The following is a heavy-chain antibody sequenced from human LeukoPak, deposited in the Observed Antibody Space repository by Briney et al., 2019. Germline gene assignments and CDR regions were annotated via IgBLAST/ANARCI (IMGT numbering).Heavy chain of an antibody. D-gene: IGHD5-24*01. V-gene: IGHV4-59*01. CDR1: GGSISNCY. CDR2: IYYSGST. Sequence: SETLSLTCTVSGGSISNCYWSWIRQPPGKGLEWIGYIYYSGSTNYNPSLKSRVTISVDTSKNQFSLKLSSVTAADTAVYYCAGRDGYNYTMDVWGKGTTVTVSS. J-gene: IGHJ6*03. CDR3: AGRDGYNYTMDV.